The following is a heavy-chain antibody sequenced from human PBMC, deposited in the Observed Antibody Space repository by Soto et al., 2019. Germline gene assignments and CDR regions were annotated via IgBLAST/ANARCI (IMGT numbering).Heavy chain of an antibody. Sequence: GASVKVSCKASGGTFSSYAISWVRQAPGQGLEWMGGIIPIFGTANYAQKFQGRVTITADKSTSTAYMELSSLRSEDTAVYYCARVSIAALDYYYGMDVWGQGTTVTVSS. J-gene: IGHJ6*02. CDR2: IIPIFGTA. V-gene: IGHV1-69*06. CDR1: GGTFSSYA. D-gene: IGHD6-6*01. CDR3: ARVSIAALDYYYGMDV.